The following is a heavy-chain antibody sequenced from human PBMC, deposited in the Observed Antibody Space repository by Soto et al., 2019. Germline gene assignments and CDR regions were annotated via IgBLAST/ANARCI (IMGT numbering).Heavy chain of an antibody. D-gene: IGHD1-26*01. J-gene: IGHJ6*02. CDR2: IHTYNGDT. CDR1: GYTFTTSG. CDR3: ARQGSWPYYYYGLDV. Sequence: QVQLVQSGPEVKKPGASVKVSCEASGYTFTTSGISWVRQAPGQGLEWMGWIHTYNGDTNSAQKFQGRVTMTADTSTGTAYMELMSLKSDDTAVFYCARQGSWPYYYYGLDVWGQGTTVTVSS. V-gene: IGHV1-18*01.